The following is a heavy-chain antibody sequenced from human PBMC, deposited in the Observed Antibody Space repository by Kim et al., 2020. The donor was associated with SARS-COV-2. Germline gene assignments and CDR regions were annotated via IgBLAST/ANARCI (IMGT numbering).Heavy chain of an antibody. Sequence: SETLSLTCAVYGGSFSGYYWSWIRQPPGKGLEWIGEINHSGSTNYNPFLKSRVTISVDTSKNQFSLKLSSVTAADTAVYYCARDLRFLEWFLSYFDYWG. CDR1: GGSFSGYY. V-gene: IGHV4-34*01. J-gene: IGHJ4*01. CDR2: INHSGST. CDR3: ARDLRFLEWFLSYFDY. D-gene: IGHD3-3*01.